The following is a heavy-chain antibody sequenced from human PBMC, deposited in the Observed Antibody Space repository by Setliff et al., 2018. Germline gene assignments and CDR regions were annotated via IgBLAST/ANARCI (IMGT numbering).Heavy chain of an antibody. CDR1: GYTFTSYG. J-gene: IGHJ6*02. Sequence: GASVKVSCKASGYTFTSYGISWVRQAPGQGLEWMGWISAYNGNTNYAQKLQGRVTMTTDTSTSTAYMELRSLRSDDTAVYYCARDYSNFPPYYYYGMGVWGQGTTVTVSS. CDR3: ARDYSNFPPYYYYGMGV. CDR2: ISAYNGNT. V-gene: IGHV1-18*01. D-gene: IGHD4-4*01.